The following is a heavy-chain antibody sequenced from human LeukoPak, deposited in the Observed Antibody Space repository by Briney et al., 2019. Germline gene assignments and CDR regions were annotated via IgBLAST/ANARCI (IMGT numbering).Heavy chain of an antibody. V-gene: IGHV5-51*01. CDR1: GYSFTNYW. CDR2: IYPGDSDT. CDR3: ARHTYLGLGPYYYYMDV. Sequence: GESLKISCKGSGYSFTNYWIGWVRQMPGKGLEWMGIIYPGDSDTTYSPSFQGTVTISADKSISTAYLQWSSLKASDTAMYYCARHTYLGLGPYYYYMDVWGKGTTVTVSS. D-gene: IGHD3-16*01. J-gene: IGHJ6*03.